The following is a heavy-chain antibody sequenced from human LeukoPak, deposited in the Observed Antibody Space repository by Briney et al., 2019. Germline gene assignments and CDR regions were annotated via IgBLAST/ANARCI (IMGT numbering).Heavy chain of an antibody. D-gene: IGHD3-22*01. Sequence: GGSLRLSCAASGFTFSSFAMHWVRQAPGKGLEWAQVISYDGSNKYHADSVQGRFTISRDSSKNTLYLQMNSLRAEDTAVYYCAKDGGSGYYYFDYWGQGTLVTVSS. J-gene: IGHJ4*02. CDR3: AKDGGSGYYYFDY. V-gene: IGHV3-30-3*01. CDR1: GFTFSSFA. CDR2: ISYDGSNK.